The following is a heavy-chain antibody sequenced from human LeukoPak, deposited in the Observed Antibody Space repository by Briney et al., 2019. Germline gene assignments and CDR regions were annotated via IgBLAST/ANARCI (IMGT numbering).Heavy chain of an antibody. V-gene: IGHV3-7*01. CDR1: GFTFSSYW. CDR2: IKQDGSEK. Sequence: GGSLRLSCAASGFTFSSYWMSWVRQAPGKGLEWVANIKQDGSEKYYVDSVKGRFTISRDNAKNSLYLQMNSLRAEDMAVYYCAREISSSWSDYFDYWGQGTLVTVSS. CDR3: AREISSSWSDYFDY. D-gene: IGHD6-13*01. J-gene: IGHJ4*02.